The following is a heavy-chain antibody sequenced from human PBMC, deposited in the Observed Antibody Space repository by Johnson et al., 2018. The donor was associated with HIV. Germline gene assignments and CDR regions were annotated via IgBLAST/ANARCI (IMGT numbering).Heavy chain of an antibody. J-gene: IGHJ3*02. V-gene: IGHV3-30*18. CDR3: AKVLYSSSSDAFDI. CDR2: ISNDGSNK. CDR1: GFTFSSYA. D-gene: IGHD6-6*01. Sequence: VQLMESGGGVVRPGGSLRLFCAASGFTFSSYAMHWVRQAPGKGLEWVAVISNDGSNKYYADSVKGRFTISRDNSKNTLYLQMNSLRAEDTAVYYCAKVLYSSSSDAFDIWGQGTMVTVSS.